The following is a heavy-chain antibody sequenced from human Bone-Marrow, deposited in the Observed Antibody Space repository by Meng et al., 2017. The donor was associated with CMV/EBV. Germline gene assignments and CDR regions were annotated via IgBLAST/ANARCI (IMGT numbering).Heavy chain of an antibody. Sequence: GESLKISCAASGFSFTNAWMSWVRQAPGKGLEWVGRIKSKTDGGTTDYAAPVKGRFTISRDDSKNTLYLEMNSLKTEDKAVYYCATGPLRYCSSSSCPAYFDHWGHGTRVPVSS. CDR3: ATGPLRYCSSSSCPAYFDH. V-gene: IGHV3-15*01. CDR2: IKSKTDGGTT. J-gene: IGHJ4*01. D-gene: IGHD2-15*01. CDR1: GFSFTNAW.